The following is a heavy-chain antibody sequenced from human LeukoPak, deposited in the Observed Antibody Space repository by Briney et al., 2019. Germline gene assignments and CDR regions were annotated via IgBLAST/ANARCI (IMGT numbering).Heavy chain of an antibody. CDR1: GFTFSSSW. CDR3: ARRGGFGDYDY. CDR2: INTDGGST. V-gene: IGHV3-74*01. Sequence: GGSLRLSCAASGFTFSSSWMHWVRQAPGKGLVWVSRINTDGGSTNYADSVKGRLTISRDNAKNTLYLQLNSLRAEDTAMYYCARRGGFGDYDYWGQGTLVTVSS. J-gene: IGHJ4*02. D-gene: IGHD4-17*01.